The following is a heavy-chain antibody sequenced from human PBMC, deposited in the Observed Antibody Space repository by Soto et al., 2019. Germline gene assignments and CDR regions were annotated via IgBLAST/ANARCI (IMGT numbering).Heavy chain of an antibody. CDR1: GFTFSSYS. J-gene: IGHJ3*02. CDR2: IRSSGSYT. CDR3: ARERTAGRDAFDI. V-gene: IGHV3-30-3*01. Sequence: GGSLRLSCAASGFTFSSYSMHWVRQAPGKGLEWVSVIRSSGSYTNYADSVKGRFTISRDNAKNTLYLQMNSLRAEDTAVYYCARERTAGRDAFDIWGQGTMVTVSS. D-gene: IGHD6-13*01.